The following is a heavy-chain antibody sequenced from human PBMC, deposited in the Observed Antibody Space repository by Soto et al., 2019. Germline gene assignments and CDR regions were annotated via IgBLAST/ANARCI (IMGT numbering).Heavy chain of an antibody. CDR1: GTAFSSYA. D-gene: IGHD7-27*01. V-gene: IGHV1-69*01. Sequence: QVQLEQSGAEVKKPGSSVKVSCKAPGTAFSSYAFGWVRQAPGQGLEWMGGIIPVFRTAEYAQKLQDRLSMTADESTSTIYMELSRLISEETAVYCCAPDRLLVDWGHNWYGSWGQGTLVTVSS. CDR2: IIPVFRTA. CDR3: APDRLLVDWGHNWYGS. J-gene: IGHJ5*01.